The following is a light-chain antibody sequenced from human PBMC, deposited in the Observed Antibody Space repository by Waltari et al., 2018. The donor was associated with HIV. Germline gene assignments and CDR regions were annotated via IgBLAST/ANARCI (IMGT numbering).Light chain of an antibody. V-gene: IGKV1-39*01. J-gene: IGKJ5*01. Sequence: IQMTQSPSALSASVGDTVTITCRASQKISRYLNWYQKKVGEAPKLLVYGASSLQSGVPARFRGSGSGSEYFLSISSLKSDDFATYFGQQSYGAPFTFG. CDR1: QKISRY. CDR3: QQSYGAPFT. CDR2: GAS.